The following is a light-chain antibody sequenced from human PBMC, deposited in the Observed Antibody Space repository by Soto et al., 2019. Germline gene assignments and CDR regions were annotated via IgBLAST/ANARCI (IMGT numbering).Light chain of an antibody. CDR1: QSVTSNY. Sequence: EIALTQSPGTLSLSPGERATLSCRASQSVTSNYLAWYQQKPGQAPRLLLFGASIRDTGIPVRFSGSGSGTDFTLTITRLEPEDSAVYYCHQYGSSPGTFGQGTKVDIK. J-gene: IGKJ1*01. CDR2: GAS. V-gene: IGKV3-20*01. CDR3: HQYGSSPGT.